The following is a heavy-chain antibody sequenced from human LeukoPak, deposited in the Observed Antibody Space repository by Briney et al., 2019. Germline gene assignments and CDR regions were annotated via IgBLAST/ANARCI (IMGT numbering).Heavy chain of an antibody. Sequence: PGGSLRLSCAASGFSFSIYWMTWVRQIPGKGLEWVANIKEDGSDKYYGDSVKGRFTISRDNAKNSVYLQMNSLRAEDTAVYYCGRGFSGTTDQWGQGTLVTVSS. CDR3: GRGFSGTTDQ. CDR1: GFSFSIYW. D-gene: IGHD1-1*01. J-gene: IGHJ4*02. V-gene: IGHV3-7*05. CDR2: IKEDGSDK.